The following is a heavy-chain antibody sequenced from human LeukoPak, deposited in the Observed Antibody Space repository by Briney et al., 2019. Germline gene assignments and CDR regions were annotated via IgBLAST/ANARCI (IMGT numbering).Heavy chain of an antibody. J-gene: IGHJ4*02. V-gene: IGHV3-30*03. CDR3: ARDLGGGTFDY. Sequence: GRSLRLSCAASGFTFSSYGTHWIRQAPGKGLEWVAAISHDEGNKYYADSVKGRFTISRDNSKNSLYLQLNSLGGEDTAMYYCARDLGGGTFDYWGQGTLVTVFS. CDR2: ISHDEGNK. D-gene: IGHD4-23*01. CDR1: GFTFSSYG.